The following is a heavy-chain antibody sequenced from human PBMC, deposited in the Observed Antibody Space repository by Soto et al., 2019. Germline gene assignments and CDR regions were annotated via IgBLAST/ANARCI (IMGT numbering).Heavy chain of an antibody. CDR1: GFTFSSYG. D-gene: IGHD3-22*01. CDR2: IWYDGSNK. CDR3: ARDYYYDSSGSRRLRSHYFDY. V-gene: IGHV3-33*01. J-gene: IGHJ4*02. Sequence: GGSLRLSCAASGFTFSSYGMHWVRQAPGKGLEWVAVIWYDGSNKYYADSVKGRFTISRDNSKNTLYLQMNSLRAEDTAVYYCARDYYYDSSGSRRLRSHYFDYWGQGTLVTVSS.